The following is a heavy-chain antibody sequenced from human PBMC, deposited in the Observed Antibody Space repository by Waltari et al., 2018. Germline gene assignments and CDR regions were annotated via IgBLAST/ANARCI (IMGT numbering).Heavy chain of an antibody. J-gene: IGHJ3*02. CDR3: AGEQDAFDI. CDR2: ILHDGRSE. CDR1: GFTLSGYS. V-gene: IGHV3-30*04. Sequence: QVQLVESGGGVVQPGRSLRLSCAASGFTLSGYSMHWVRQAPGKGLEWVAVILHDGRSEFYADSVKGRFTISRDTSKNILYLQMNSLRAEETAVYYCAGEQDAFDIWGQGTMVTVSS.